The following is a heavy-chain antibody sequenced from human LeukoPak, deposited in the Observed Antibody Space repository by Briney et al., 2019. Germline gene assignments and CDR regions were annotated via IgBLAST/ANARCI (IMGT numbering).Heavy chain of an antibody. D-gene: IGHD1-26*01. CDR3: ARCGSYYPFDY. CDR2: IWYDGSNK. CDR1: GFTFSSYG. J-gene: IGHJ4*02. V-gene: IGHV3-33*01. Sequence: PGGSLRLSCAASGFTFSSYGMHWVRQAPGKGLEWVAVIWYDGSNKYYADSVKGRFTISRDNSKNTLYLQMNSLRAEDTAVYYCARCGSYYPFDYWGQGTLVTVSS.